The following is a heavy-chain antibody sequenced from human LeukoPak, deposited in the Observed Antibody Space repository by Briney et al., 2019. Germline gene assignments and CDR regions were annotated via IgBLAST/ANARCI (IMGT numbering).Heavy chain of an antibody. V-gene: IGHV4-4*02. CDR2: IQYDGRT. J-gene: IGHJ4*02. Sequence: ASGTLSLTCAASGFSISTANLYSWVRQPPGQGLEWIGEIQYDGRTNCSTSLKNRFTMSVDKSKKQFSLILSAVTAADTAVYYCARHMTESGTRGFDNCGQGALVTVSS. CDR1: GFSISTANL. CDR3: ARHMTESGTRGFDN. D-gene: IGHD2-2*01.